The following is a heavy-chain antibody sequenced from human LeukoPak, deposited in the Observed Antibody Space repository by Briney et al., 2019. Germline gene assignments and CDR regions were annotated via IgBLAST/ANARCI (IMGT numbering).Heavy chain of an antibody. Sequence: GGSLRLSCVASGFTFSSSWMAWVRQAPGKGLEWVSAISGSGGSTYYADSVKGRFTISRDNSKNTLYLQMNSLRAEDTAVYYCAKGYSMIVVVITGFDYWGQGTLVTVSS. V-gene: IGHV3-23*01. CDR2: ISGSGGST. CDR3: AKGYSMIVVVITGFDY. D-gene: IGHD3-22*01. J-gene: IGHJ4*02. CDR1: GFTFSSSW.